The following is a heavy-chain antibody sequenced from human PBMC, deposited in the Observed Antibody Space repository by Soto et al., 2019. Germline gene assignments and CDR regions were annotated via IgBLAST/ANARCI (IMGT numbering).Heavy chain of an antibody. CDR3: ARDRRGRADGFIYYYGMEV. V-gene: IGHV4-61*01. CDR1: GESVGRGTNY. J-gene: IGHJ6*02. D-gene: IGHD6-13*01. Sequence: QVQLQESGPGLMKPSGTLSLICSVSGESVGRGTNYWSWVRQAPGRGLEWIGYIFDAATAIYNPSFESRVSISRDAAKNQVSLKLTSGTAADTAIDYCARDRRGRADGFIYYYGMEVWGQGTSVTVSS. CDR2: IFDAATA.